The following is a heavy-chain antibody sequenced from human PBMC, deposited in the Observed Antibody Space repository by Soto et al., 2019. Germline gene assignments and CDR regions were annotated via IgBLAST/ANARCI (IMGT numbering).Heavy chain of an antibody. Sequence: SLKISCKGSGYSFTSYWISWVRQMPGKGLEWMGRIDPSDSYTNYSPSFQGHVTISADKSISTAYLQWSSLKASDTAMYYCAALTMRARGYYYGMDVWGQGTTVTVSS. CDR2: IDPSDSYT. CDR1: GYSFTSYW. V-gene: IGHV5-10-1*01. D-gene: IGHD3-22*01. J-gene: IGHJ6*02. CDR3: AALTMRARGYYYGMDV.